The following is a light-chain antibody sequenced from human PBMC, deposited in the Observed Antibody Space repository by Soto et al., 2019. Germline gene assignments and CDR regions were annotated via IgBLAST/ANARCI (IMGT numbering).Light chain of an antibody. V-gene: IGKV3-20*01. CDR1: QSVRSSY. J-gene: IGKJ1*01. CDR3: QQYSSSQWT. CDR2: GAS. Sequence: EIVLTQSPGTLSLSPGEVANLSCRASQSVRSSYLAWYQQKPGQAPRLLIYGASSRATGIPDRFSGSGSGTDFTLTISRLEPEDFAVYYCQQYSSSQWTFGQGTKVEIK.